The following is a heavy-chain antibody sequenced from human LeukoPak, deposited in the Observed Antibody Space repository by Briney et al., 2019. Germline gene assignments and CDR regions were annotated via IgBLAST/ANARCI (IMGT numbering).Heavy chain of an antibody. CDR1: GFTFSDYY. Sequence: GGSLRLSCAASGFTFSDYYMSWIRQAPGKGLEWVSYISSSGSTIYYADSVKGRFTISRDNAKNSLYLQMNSLRAEDTAVYYCARDTPDPSVRYCSSTSCATMGAFDIWGQGTMVTVSS. J-gene: IGHJ3*02. V-gene: IGHV3-11*01. CDR2: ISSSGSTI. CDR3: ARDTPDPSVRYCSSTSCATMGAFDI. D-gene: IGHD2-2*01.